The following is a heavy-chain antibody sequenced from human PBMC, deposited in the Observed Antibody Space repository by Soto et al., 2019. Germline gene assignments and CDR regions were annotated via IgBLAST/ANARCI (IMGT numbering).Heavy chain of an antibody. V-gene: IGHV3-53*04. J-gene: IGHJ6*02. D-gene: IGHD5-18*01. CDR2: IYSGGST. CDR3: ASARRGYSYGDAFDDYYGMDV. Sequence: EVQLVESGGGLVQPGGSLRLSCAASGFTVSSNYMSWVRQAPGKGLEWVSVIYSGGSTYYADSVKGRFTISRHNSKXXLXLXXNSLRAEDTAVYYCASARRGYSYGDAFDDYYGMDVWGHGTTVTVSS. CDR1: GFTVSSNY.